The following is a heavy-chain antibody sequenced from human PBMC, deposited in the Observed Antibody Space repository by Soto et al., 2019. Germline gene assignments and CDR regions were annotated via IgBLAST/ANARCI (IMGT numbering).Heavy chain of an antibody. CDR1: GFILRSFW. D-gene: IGHD1-1*01. J-gene: IGHJ4*02. CDR3: ARVWNDGRIDY. Sequence: GGSRRLSCTGSGFILRSFWRSWCRQAPGKGLEWVANIKQDGSDKFYVASVKGRFTISRDNAENSLYLQMNSLRAEDTAVYYWARVWNDGRIDYWGQGT. CDR2: IKQDGSDK. V-gene: IGHV3-7*01.